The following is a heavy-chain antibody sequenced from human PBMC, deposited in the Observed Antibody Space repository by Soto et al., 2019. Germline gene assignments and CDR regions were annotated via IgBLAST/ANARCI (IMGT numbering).Heavy chain of an antibody. V-gene: IGHV3-49*04. J-gene: IGHJ6*02. Sequence: GSLRLSCTASGFTLGDYAMSWVRQAPGNGREWVGFIRSKAYGGTTEYAASVKGRFTISRDDSKCIAYLQMNSLKTEDTAVYYCTRGVATSQMYGMGVWGQGTTVAVSS. CDR3: TRGVATSQMYGMGV. D-gene: IGHD2-2*01. CDR1: GFTLGDYA. CDR2: IRSKAYGGTT.